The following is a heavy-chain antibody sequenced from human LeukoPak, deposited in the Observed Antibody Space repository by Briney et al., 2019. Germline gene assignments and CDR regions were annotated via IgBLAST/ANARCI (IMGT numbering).Heavy chain of an antibody. V-gene: IGHV3-74*01. CDR2: INSDGSST. D-gene: IGHD3-3*01. Sequence: LTGGSLRLSCAASGFTFSSYWMHWVRQAPGKGLVWVSRINSDGSSTSYADSVKGRFTISRDNAKNTLYLQMNSLRAEDTAVYYCARGPYYDFWSGYYTAGQFDPWGQGTLVTVSS. J-gene: IGHJ5*02. CDR1: GFTFSSYW. CDR3: ARGPYYDFWSGYYTAGQFDP.